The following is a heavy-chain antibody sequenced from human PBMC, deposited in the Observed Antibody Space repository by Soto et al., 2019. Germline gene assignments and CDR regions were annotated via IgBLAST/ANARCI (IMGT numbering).Heavy chain of an antibody. J-gene: IGHJ4*02. CDR3: AKGRRDDTLTGFYLTYFDY. CDR1: GFTFSNYA. D-gene: IGHD3-9*01. CDR2: ISGSGGST. Sequence: EVQLLESGGGLVQPGSSLRLSCAASGFTFSNYAMNWVRQTPGGGLEWVSSISGSGGSTFYADSVKGRFTISRDNPKNTLYLQMNSLRADDTAVYYCAKGRRDDTLTGFYLTYFDYWGRGTLVTVPS. V-gene: IGHV3-23*01.